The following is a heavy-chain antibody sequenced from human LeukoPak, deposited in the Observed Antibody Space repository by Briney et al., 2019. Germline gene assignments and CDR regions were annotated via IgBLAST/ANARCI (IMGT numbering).Heavy chain of an antibody. V-gene: IGHV3-7*01. CDR1: GFTFSSYW. Sequence: GGSLRLSCAASGFTFSSYWTSWVRQAPGKGLEWVANIKQDGSEKYYVDSVKGRFTISRDNAKNSLYLQMNSLRAEDTAVYYCARDHSSSRYLSGDYWGQGTLVTVSS. D-gene: IGHD6-13*01. CDR3: ARDHSSSRYLSGDY. CDR2: IKQDGSEK. J-gene: IGHJ4*02.